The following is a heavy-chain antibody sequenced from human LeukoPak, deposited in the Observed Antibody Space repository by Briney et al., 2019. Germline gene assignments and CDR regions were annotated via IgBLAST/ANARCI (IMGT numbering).Heavy chain of an antibody. J-gene: IGHJ3*02. CDR1: GFTFSSYS. CDR3: ARDRIAVAGQDAFDI. Sequence: PGGSLRLSCAASGFTFSSYSMNWVRQAPGKGLEWVSSISSSSNYIYYADSVKGRFTISRDNAKHSLYLQMNSLRGDDTAVYYCARDRIAVAGQDAFDIWGQGTMVTVSS. V-gene: IGHV3-21*01. CDR2: ISSSSNYI. D-gene: IGHD6-19*01.